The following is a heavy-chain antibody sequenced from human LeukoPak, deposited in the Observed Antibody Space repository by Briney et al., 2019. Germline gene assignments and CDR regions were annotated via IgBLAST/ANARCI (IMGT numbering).Heavy chain of an antibody. D-gene: IGHD1-14*01. Sequence: ASVKVSCKASGYTFTSYDINWVRQATGQGLEWMGWMNPNSGNTGYAQKFQGRVTMTRNTSISTAYMELSRLRSDDTAAYYCARDPRRRAPDYWGQGTLVTVSS. V-gene: IGHV1-8*01. J-gene: IGHJ4*02. CDR1: GYTFTSYD. CDR3: ARDPRRRAPDY. CDR2: MNPNSGNT.